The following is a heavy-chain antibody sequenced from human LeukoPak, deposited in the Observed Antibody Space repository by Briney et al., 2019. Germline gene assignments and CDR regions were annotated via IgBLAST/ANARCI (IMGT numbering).Heavy chain of an antibody. CDR3: ARVLYLYPFDS. Sequence: SETLSLTCSVSGGSISSGGYYWSWIRQHPGKGLEWIGYIYHRGSTYYNPSLKSRVTISVDTSKNQFSLKLSSVTAADTAVYYGARVLYLYPFDSGGGEPLVTVSS. CDR2: IYHRGST. CDR1: GGSISSGGYY. V-gene: IGHV4-31*03. J-gene: IGHJ4*02. D-gene: IGHD2/OR15-2a*01.